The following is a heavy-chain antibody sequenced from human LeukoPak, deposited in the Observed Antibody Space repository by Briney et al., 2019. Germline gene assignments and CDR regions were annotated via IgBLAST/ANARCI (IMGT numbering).Heavy chain of an antibody. Sequence: PSETLSLTCTVSGGSISSYYWSWIRQSPGKGLEWIGYIFYSGSTNYNPSLKSRVTISIDTSKNHFSLKLSSVTAADTAVYHCAGGFDSNPDYWGQGTLVTVSS. D-gene: IGHD3-16*01. CDR1: GGSISSYY. V-gene: IGHV4-59*01. CDR3: AGGFDSNPDY. J-gene: IGHJ4*02. CDR2: IFYSGST.